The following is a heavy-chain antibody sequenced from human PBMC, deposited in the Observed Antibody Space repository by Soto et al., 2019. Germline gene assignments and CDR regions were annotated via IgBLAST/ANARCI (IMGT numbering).Heavy chain of an antibody. CDR2: ISYDGSNK. J-gene: IGHJ1*01. CDR1: GFTFSRYG. V-gene: IGHV3-30*18. CDR3: AKGPYSSGWYKYFQH. D-gene: IGHD6-19*01. Sequence: GGALRLSCAASGFTFSRYGMHWVRQAPGKGLKCVAVISYDGSNKYYADSVKGRFTISRDNSKNTLNLQMNSLRAEDTAVDYCAKGPYSSGWYKYFQHWGQGTLVTVSS.